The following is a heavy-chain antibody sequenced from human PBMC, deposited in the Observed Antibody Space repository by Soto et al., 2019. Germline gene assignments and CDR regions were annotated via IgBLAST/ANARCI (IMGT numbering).Heavy chain of an antibody. Sequence: SETLSLTCTVSGGSISSHYWRWIRQPPGKGLEWIGYIYYSGSTKYNPSLKSRVTISVDTSKNQFSLKLSSVTAADTAVYYCARLGCSSTSRYVWAHWFDPRGQGTLVTLS. V-gene: IGHV4-59*11. J-gene: IGHJ5*02. CDR3: ARLGCSSTSRYVWAHWFDP. CDR1: GGSISSHY. CDR2: IYYSGST. D-gene: IGHD2-2*01.